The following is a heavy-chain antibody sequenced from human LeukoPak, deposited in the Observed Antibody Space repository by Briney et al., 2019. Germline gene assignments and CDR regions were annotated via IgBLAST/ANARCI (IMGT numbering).Heavy chain of an antibody. CDR3: ASQAGTGYWSSTSRLDAFDI. Sequence: SETLSLTCTVSGGSISSGGYYWSWIRQPPGKGLERIGYIYHSGSTYYNPSLKSRVTISVDRSKNQFSLKLSSVTAADTAVYYCASQAGTGYWSSTSRLDAFDIWGQGTMVTVS. CDR1: GGSISSGGYY. D-gene: IGHD2-2*01. CDR2: IYHSGST. J-gene: IGHJ3*02. V-gene: IGHV4-30-2*01.